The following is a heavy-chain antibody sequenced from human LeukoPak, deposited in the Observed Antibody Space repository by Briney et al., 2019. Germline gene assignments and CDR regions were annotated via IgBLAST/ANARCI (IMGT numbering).Heavy chain of an antibody. V-gene: IGHV3-23*01. Sequence: GGSLRLSCAASGFTFSSHAMSWVRQAPGKGLEWVSAISDSGGKTYYADSVKGRFTISRDNSKNTLYLQLNSLRAEDTAVYYCAKARIVYDYWGQGTLVTVSS. CDR1: GFTFSSHA. CDR3: AKARIVYDY. J-gene: IGHJ4*02. CDR2: ISDSGGKT. D-gene: IGHD1-26*01.